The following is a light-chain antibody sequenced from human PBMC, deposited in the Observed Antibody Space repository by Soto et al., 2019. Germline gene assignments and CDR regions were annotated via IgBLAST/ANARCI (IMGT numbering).Light chain of an antibody. Sequence: QSALTQPASVSGSLGQSITISCTGTSSDIGAYNFVSWYQQHPGKAPKLMLYDVNIRPSGVSNRFSGSKSGNTASLTISGLQAEDEADYYCTSWTTSTTMKFGGGTKLTVL. V-gene: IGLV2-14*03. CDR3: TSWTTSTTMK. CDR1: SSDIGAYNF. J-gene: IGLJ2*01. CDR2: DVN.